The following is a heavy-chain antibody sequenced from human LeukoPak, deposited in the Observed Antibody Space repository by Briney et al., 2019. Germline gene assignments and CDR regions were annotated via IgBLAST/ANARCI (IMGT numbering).Heavy chain of an antibody. CDR1: GFTFSSYS. Sequence: GGSLRLSCAASGFTFSSYSMNWVRQAPGKGLEWVSFISSSGTYIYYADSMKGRFTISRDNAKNSLYLQMNSLRAEDTAVYYCARSGSTYYYGMDVWGQGTTVTVSS. D-gene: IGHD3-10*01. CDR2: ISSSGTYI. J-gene: IGHJ6*02. V-gene: IGHV3-21*01. CDR3: ARSGSTYYYGMDV.